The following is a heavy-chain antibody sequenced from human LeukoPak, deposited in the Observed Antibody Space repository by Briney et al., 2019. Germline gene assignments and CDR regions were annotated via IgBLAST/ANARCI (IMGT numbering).Heavy chain of an antibody. CDR1: GGSVSSGDYY. CDR3: ARDSHRITIFGVVIGAFDI. J-gene: IGHJ3*02. V-gene: IGHV4-30-4*08. D-gene: IGHD3-3*01. Sequence: SETLSLTXTVSGGSVSSGDYYWSWIRQPPGKGLEWIGYIYYSGRTYYNPSLKSRVTISVDTSKNQFSLKLSSVTAADTAVYYCARDSHRITIFGVVIGAFDIWGQGTMVTVSS. CDR2: IYYSGRT.